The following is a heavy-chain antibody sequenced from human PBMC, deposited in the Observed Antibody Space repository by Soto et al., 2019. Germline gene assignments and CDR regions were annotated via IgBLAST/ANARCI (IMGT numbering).Heavy chain of an antibody. CDR2: IIPIFGTA. V-gene: IGHV1-69*01. CDR1: GGTFSSYA. CDR3: ARADIVVVPAARRASSSYYFDY. D-gene: IGHD2-2*01. Sequence: SVKVSCKASGGTFSSYAISWVRQAPVQGLEWMGGIIPIFGTANYAQKFQGRVTITADESTSTAYMELSSLRSEDTAVYYCARADIVVVPAARRASSSYYFDYWGQGTLVTVSS. J-gene: IGHJ4*02.